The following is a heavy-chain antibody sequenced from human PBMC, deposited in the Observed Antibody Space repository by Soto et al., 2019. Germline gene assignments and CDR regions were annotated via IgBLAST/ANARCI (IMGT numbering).Heavy chain of an antibody. CDR2: ISYDGRNK. Sequence: QVQLVESGGGVVQPGRSLRLSCAAPGFTFTTYGMHWVRQAPGKGLEWVAVISYDGRNKYYADSVKGRFTVSRDNSNNTLYLQLNSLRAEDTAVYYCAKDTFAYCSGGSCLYYYGMDVWGQGTTVTVSS. CDR3: AKDTFAYCSGGSCLYYYGMDV. J-gene: IGHJ6*02. CDR1: GFTFTTYG. V-gene: IGHV3-30*18. D-gene: IGHD2-15*01.